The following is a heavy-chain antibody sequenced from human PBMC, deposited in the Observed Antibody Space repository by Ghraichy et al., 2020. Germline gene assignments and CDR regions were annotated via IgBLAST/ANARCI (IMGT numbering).Heavy chain of an antibody. Sequence: GGSLRLSCAASGFTFSSYWMAWVRQAPGKGPEWVVNIKQDGIEKHYVDSVRGRFTISRDNAKNSLYLQMNSLRAEDTALYYCARDDDGDLDYWGQGTLVTVSS. J-gene: IGHJ4*02. CDR1: GFTFSSYW. V-gene: IGHV3-7*03. CDR3: ARDDDGDLDY. CDR2: IKQDGIEK. D-gene: IGHD4-17*01.